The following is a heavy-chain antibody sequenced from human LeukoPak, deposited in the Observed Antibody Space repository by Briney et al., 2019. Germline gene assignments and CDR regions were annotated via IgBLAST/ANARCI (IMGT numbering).Heavy chain of an antibody. D-gene: IGHD2-15*01. V-gene: IGHV5-51*01. CDR3: ARRRVADCSGGSCQYYFDY. J-gene: IGHJ4*02. Sequence: GESLKISCKGSGYSFTSYRIGWVRQMPGKGLEWMGIIYPGDSDTRYSPSFQGQVTISADKSISTAYLQWSSLKASDTAMYYCARRRVADCSGGSCQYYFDYWGQGTLVTVSS. CDR1: GYSFTSYR. CDR2: IYPGDSDT.